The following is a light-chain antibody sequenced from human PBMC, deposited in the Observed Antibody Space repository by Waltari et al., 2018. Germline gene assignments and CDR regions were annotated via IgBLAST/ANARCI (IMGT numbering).Light chain of an antibody. CDR3: QQYNNWPLT. J-gene: IGKJ4*01. CDR2: GAS. Sequence: EIVMTQSPATLSVSPGERATLSCRASQRISSNLAWYQQKPGPAPRLLIYGASTRATGIPARFSGSGSGTEFTLTISSLQSEDFAVYYCQQYNNWPLTFGGGTKVEIK. V-gene: IGKV3-15*01. CDR1: QRISSN.